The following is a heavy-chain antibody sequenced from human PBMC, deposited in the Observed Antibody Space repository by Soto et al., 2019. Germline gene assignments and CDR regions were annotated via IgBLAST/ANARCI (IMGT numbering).Heavy chain of an antibody. D-gene: IGHD5-18*01. CDR2: ISTYNGNT. Sequence: QVQLVQSGAEVKKPGASVKVSCKASGYIFTSYGISWVRQAPGQGLEWMGWISTYNGNTNYAQKVQGRVTMTTDTSTSTAYMELRSLRSDDTAVYYCARTARGYSDAYAHYWGQGTLVTVSS. CDR3: ARTARGYSDAYAHY. CDR1: GYIFTSYG. J-gene: IGHJ4*02. V-gene: IGHV1-18*01.